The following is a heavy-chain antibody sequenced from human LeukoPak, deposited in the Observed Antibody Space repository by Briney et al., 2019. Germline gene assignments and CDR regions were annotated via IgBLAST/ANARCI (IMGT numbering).Heavy chain of an antibody. CDR1: GVSISGYY. J-gene: IGHJ4*02. V-gene: IGHV4-4*07. CDR3: AREVEPSVPTLVD. CDR2: IHSSGIT. Sequence: SETLSLTCSVSGVSISGYYWTWIRQPAGGGLEWIGRIHSSGITNYNRSIQSRVTMSLDTSKNEVSLRLTSVTAADTAMYFRAREVEPSVPTLVDWGQGTLVTVSS. D-gene: IGHD2-8*02.